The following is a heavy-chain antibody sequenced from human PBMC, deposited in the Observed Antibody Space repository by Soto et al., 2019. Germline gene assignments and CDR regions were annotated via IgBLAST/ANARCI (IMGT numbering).Heavy chain of an antibody. D-gene: IGHD3-22*01. V-gene: IGHV3-7*03. CDR3: ARGRITGYYDSSDPRNAFDI. Sequence: GWSLRLSCASSGFTFISYWMSWVRQAPGKGLEWVANIKQDGSEKYYVDSVKGRFTISRDNAKNSLYLQMNSLRAEDTAVYYCARGRITGYYDSSDPRNAFDIWGQGTMVTV. CDR1: GFTFISYW. J-gene: IGHJ3*02. CDR2: IKQDGSEK.